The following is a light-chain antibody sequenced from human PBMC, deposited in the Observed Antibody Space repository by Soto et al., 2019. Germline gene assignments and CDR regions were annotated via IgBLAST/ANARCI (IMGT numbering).Light chain of an antibody. Sequence: QSALTQPPSASGSPGQSVTISCSGTSSDVGGYDYVSWYQQHPGKAPKLMIYEVSKRPSGVPDRFFGSKSGNTASLTVSGLQAEDEADYYFSSYAGSSNFVVFGGGPKLTVL. V-gene: IGLV2-8*01. CDR3: SSYAGSSNFVV. CDR1: SSDVGGYDY. CDR2: EVS. J-gene: IGLJ2*01.